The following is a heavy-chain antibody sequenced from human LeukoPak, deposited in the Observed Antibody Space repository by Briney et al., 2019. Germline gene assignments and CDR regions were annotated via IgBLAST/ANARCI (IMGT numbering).Heavy chain of an antibody. D-gene: IGHD3-16*01. CDR3: ARGRMITSGGVKHWFDP. J-gene: IGHJ5*02. V-gene: IGHV4-34*01. CDR2: INHSGST. CDR1: GGSFSGYY. Sequence: SETLSLTCAVYGGSFSGYYWSWIRQPPGKGLEWIGEINHSGSTNCNPSLKRRVTISIDTSKNQFSLKLSSVTAADTAVYYCARGRMITSGGVKHWFDPWGQGTLVTVSS.